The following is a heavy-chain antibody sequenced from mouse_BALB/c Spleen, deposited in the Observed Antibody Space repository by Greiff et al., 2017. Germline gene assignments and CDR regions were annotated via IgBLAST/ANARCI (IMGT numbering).Heavy chain of an antibody. V-gene: IGHV1-63*02. CDR1: GYTFTNYW. CDR2: IYPGGGYT. D-gene: IGHD2-10*01. CDR3: ARAYYGKFFDY. J-gene: IGHJ2*01. Sequence: QVQLQQSGAELVRPGTSVKISCKASGYTFTNYWLGWVKQRPGPGLEWIGDIYPGGGYTNYNEKFKGKATLTADTSSSTAYMQLSSLTTEDSAVYFCARAYYGKFFDYWGQGTTLTVSS.